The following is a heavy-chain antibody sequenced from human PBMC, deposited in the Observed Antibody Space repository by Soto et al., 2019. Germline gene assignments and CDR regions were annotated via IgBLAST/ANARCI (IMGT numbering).Heavy chain of an antibody. D-gene: IGHD4-17*01. Sequence: QVQLVQSGAEVKKPGSSVKVSCKASGGTFSSYAISWVRQAPGQGLEWMGGIIPIFGTENYAQKFQGRVTITEDESTSTAYMEQGSLRSEDTAVYYCARTTTVTTGNYYYYYGMDVWGQGTTVTVSS. CDR1: GGTFSSYA. CDR2: IIPIFGTE. CDR3: ARTTTVTTGNYYYYYGMDV. J-gene: IGHJ6*02. V-gene: IGHV1-69*01.